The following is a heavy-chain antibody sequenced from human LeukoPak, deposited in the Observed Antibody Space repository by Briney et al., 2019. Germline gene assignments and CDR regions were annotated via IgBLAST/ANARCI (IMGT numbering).Heavy chain of an antibody. J-gene: IGHJ4*02. CDR1: GDSISNYY. Sequence: SETLSLTCTVSGDSISNYYWSWIRQPPGKGLDWIGYISYSGITNYNPSLKSRVTISVDTSKNQFSLKLSSVTAADTAVYYCARHMGRADSGSYFHYFDYWGQGTLVTVSS. CDR2: ISYSGIT. D-gene: IGHD1-26*01. CDR3: ARHMGRADSGSYFHYFDY. V-gene: IGHV4-59*08.